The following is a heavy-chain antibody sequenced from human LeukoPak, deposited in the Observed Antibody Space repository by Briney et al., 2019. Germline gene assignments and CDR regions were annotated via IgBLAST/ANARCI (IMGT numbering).Heavy chain of an antibody. V-gene: IGHV1-2*02. J-gene: IGHJ1*01. CDR2: IDTYTRNT. CDR1: GYTFVGYY. Sequence: ASVTVSFKASGYTFVGYYLHWVRQAPGQGLEWMAWIDTYTRNTHYAQKFQGRITVTRDTSISTTYMELSWLTSDDTALYYCAREYSASEHWGQGTLVTVSS. D-gene: IGHD5-12*01. CDR3: AREYSASEH.